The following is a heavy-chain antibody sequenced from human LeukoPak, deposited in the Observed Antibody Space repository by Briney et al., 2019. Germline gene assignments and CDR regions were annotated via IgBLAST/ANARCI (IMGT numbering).Heavy chain of an antibody. V-gene: IGHV4-59*01. D-gene: IGHD1-26*01. CDR2: IYYSGIT. Sequence: SETLSLTCTVSGGSISSYYWSWIRQPPGNGLEYIGYIYYSGITNYNPSLKGRVTISVDTSKNQFSLKLTSVTAADTAVYYCARAGRWEGRPHAFDIWGQGTMVTVSS. CDR1: GGSISSYY. CDR3: ARAGRWEGRPHAFDI. J-gene: IGHJ3*02.